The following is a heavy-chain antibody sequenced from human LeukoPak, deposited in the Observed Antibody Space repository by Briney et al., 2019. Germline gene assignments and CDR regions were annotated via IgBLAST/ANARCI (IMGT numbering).Heavy chain of an antibody. J-gene: IGHJ3*02. Sequence: SETLSLTCTVSGGSISSSSYYWGWIRQPPGKGLEWIGSIYYSGSTYYNPSLKSRVTISVDTSKNQFSLKLSSVTAADTAVCYCARPKGDGGSTAFDIWGQGTMVTVSS. D-gene: IGHD2-21*01. CDR2: IYYSGST. CDR3: ARPKGDGGSTAFDI. CDR1: GGSISSSSYY. V-gene: IGHV4-39*01.